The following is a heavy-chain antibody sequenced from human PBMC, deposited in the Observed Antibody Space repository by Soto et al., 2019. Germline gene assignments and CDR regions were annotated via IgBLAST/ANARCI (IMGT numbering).Heavy chain of an antibody. D-gene: IGHD3-10*01. CDR3: AITGGYGSGTYYYYYYGMDV. Sequence: PSETLSLTCAVSGGSISSGGYSWGWIRQPPGKGLEWIGEINHSGSTNYNPSLKSRVTISVDTSKNQFSLKLSSVTAADTAVYYCAITGGYGSGTYYYYYYGMDVWGQGTTVTVSS. V-gene: IGHV4-39*07. CDR2: INHSGST. CDR1: GGSISSGGYS. J-gene: IGHJ6*02.